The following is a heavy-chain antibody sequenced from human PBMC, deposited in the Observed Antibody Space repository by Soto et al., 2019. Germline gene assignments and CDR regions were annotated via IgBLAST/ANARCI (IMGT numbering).Heavy chain of an antibody. CDR3: ARRNSIAVAGTLYNWFDP. CDR2: IYYSGST. Sequence: PSVTLSLICTVSGGSISSSSYYCGWIRQPPGKGLEWIGSIYYSGSTYYNPSLKSRVTISVDTSKNQFSLKPSSVTAADTAVYYCARRNSIAVAGTLYNWFDPWGQGTQVTVS. J-gene: IGHJ5*02. CDR1: GGSISSSSYY. D-gene: IGHD6-19*01. V-gene: IGHV4-39*01.